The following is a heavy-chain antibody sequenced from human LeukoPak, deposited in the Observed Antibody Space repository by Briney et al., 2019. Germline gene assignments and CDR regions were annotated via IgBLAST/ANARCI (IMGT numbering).Heavy chain of an antibody. CDR1: GYTLTELS. Sequence: ASVNVSCTVSGYTLTELSMHWVRQAPGKGLEWMGGFDPEDGETIYAQKFQGRVTMTEDTSTDTAYMELSSLRSEDTAVYYCATDPWGVGAHSAFDIWGQGTMVTVSS. CDR3: ATDPWGVGAHSAFDI. CDR2: FDPEDGET. J-gene: IGHJ3*02. D-gene: IGHD1-26*01. V-gene: IGHV1-24*01.